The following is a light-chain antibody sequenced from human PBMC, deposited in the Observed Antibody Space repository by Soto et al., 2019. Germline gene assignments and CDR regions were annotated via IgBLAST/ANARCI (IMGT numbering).Light chain of an antibody. CDR2: LEGSGSY. J-gene: IGLJ3*02. CDR3: ETWDSNTWV. V-gene: IGLV4-60*02. CDR1: SGHSSYI. Sequence: QAVVTQSSSASASLGSSVKLTCTLSSGHSSYIIAWHQQQPGKAPRYLMKLEGSGSYNKGSGVPDRFSGSSSGADRYVTISNLQFEDEADYYCETWDSNTWVFGGGTKLTVL.